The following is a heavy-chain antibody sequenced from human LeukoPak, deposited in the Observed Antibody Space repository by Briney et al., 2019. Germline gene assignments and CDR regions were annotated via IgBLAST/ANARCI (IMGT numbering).Heavy chain of an antibody. CDR3: ARAGYSSGWYRLGYYFDY. CDR1: GFTFDDYG. CDR2: INWNGGST. J-gene: IGHJ4*02. V-gene: IGHV3-20*04. Sequence: GGSLRLSCAASGFTFDDYGMSWVRQAPGKGLEWVSGINWNGGSTGYADSVKGRFTISRDNAKNSLYLQMNSLRAEDTALYYCARAGYSSGWYRLGYYFDYWGQGTLVTVSS. D-gene: IGHD6-19*01.